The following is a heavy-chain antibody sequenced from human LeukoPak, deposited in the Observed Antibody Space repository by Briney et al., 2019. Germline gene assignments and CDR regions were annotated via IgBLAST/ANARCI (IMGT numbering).Heavy chain of an antibody. CDR1: GFTFSDYW. J-gene: IGHJ4*02. D-gene: IGHD7-27*01. V-gene: IGHV3-7*05. Sequence: GGSLRLSCAASGFTFSDYWMNWVRQAPGKGLEWVASIDLGGNAEYYVDSVKGRFAISRDNAKNSLFLQMNSLSTEDTAVYYCVRTAWGSADYWGQGTLVTVSS. CDR2: IDLGGNAE. CDR3: VRTAWGSADY.